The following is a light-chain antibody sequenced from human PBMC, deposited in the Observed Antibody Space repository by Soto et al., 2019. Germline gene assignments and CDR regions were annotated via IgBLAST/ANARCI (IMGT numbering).Light chain of an antibody. V-gene: IGLV1-40*01. CDR3: QSYDSSLSGYV. J-gene: IGLJ1*01. Sequence: QSVLTRPPSVSGAPGQRVTISCTGSSPNIGAGYDVHWYQQLPGTAPKLLIYGNSNRPSGVPDRFSGSKSGTSASLAITGLQAEDEADYYCQSYDSSLSGYVFGTGTKSPS. CDR1: SPNIGAGYD. CDR2: GNS.